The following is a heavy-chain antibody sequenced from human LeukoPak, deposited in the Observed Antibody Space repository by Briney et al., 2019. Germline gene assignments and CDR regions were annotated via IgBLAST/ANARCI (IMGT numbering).Heavy chain of an antibody. CDR2: IYYTGST. CDR3: AREILVDSSGTRYYFDY. V-gene: IGHV4-61*01. Sequence: SETLSLTCTVSGGSVSSGSYYWSWIRQPPGKGLEWIGYIYYTGSTNYNPSLKSRVTISVDKSKNQFSLKLSSVTAADTAVYYCAREILVDSSGTRYYFDYWGQGTLVTVSS. D-gene: IGHD6-19*01. CDR1: GGSVSSGSYY. J-gene: IGHJ4*02.